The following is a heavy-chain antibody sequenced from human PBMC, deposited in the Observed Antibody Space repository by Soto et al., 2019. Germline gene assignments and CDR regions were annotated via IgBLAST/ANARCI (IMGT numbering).Heavy chain of an antibody. CDR2: ISGSGGST. Sequence: PGGSLRLSWAASGFTFSGYGMHWVRQAPGKGLEWVSAISGSGGSTYYADSVKGRFTISRDNSKNTLYLQMNSLRAEDKAVYYCAKDGGIAVLAVYYGMDVWGQGTTVTVSS. CDR1: GFTFSGYG. V-gene: IGHV3-23*01. CDR3: AKDGGIAVLAVYYGMDV. D-gene: IGHD6-19*01. J-gene: IGHJ6*02.